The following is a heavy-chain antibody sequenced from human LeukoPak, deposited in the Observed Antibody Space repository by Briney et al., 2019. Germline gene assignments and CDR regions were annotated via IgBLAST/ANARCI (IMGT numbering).Heavy chain of an antibody. CDR3: ARGSRKGSAGGVDY. J-gene: IGHJ4*02. V-gene: IGHV1-69*06. CDR1: GGTFSSYA. CDR2: IIPIFGTA. Sequence: ASVKVSCKASGGTFSSYAISWVRQAPGQGLEWMGGIIPIFGTANYARKFQGRVTITADKSTSTAYMELRSLRSDDTAVYYCARGSRKGSAGGVDYWGQGTLVTVSS. D-gene: IGHD2-8*02.